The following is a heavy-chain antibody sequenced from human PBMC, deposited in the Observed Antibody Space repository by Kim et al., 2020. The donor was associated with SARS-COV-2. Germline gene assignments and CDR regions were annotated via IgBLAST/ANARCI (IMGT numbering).Heavy chain of an antibody. CDR2: ISYDGSNK. Sequence: GGSLRLSCAASGFTFSSYGMHWVRQAPGKGLEWVAVISYDGSNKYYADSVKGRFTISRDNSKNTLYLQMNSLRAEDTAVYYCAKGDTTVVTHNLPVDYWGQGTLVTVSS. CDR3: AKGDTTVVTHNLPVDY. J-gene: IGHJ4*02. V-gene: IGHV3-30*18. CDR1: GFTFSSYG. D-gene: IGHD4-17*01.